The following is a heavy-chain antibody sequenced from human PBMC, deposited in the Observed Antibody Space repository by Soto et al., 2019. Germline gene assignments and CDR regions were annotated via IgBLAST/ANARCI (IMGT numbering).Heavy chain of an antibody. CDR1: GFPFSSYA. J-gene: IGHJ3*02. D-gene: IGHD3-22*01. Sequence: PGGSLRLSCAASGFPFSSYAMHWVRQAPGKGLEWVAVISYDGSNKYYADSVKGRFTISRDNSKNTLYLQMNSLRAEDTAVYYCAKGGEGATGVVAYVIWGQGTMVTVSS. V-gene: IGHV3-30*04. CDR2: ISYDGSNK. CDR3: AKGGEGATGVVAYVI.